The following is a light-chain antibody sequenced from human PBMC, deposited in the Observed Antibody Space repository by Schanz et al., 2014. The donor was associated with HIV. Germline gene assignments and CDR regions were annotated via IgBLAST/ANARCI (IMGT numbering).Light chain of an antibody. CDR2: QAS. CDR3: HQYDRSSWT. Sequence: DIQMTQSPSTLSASVGDRVTITCRASQSISSWLTWYQQKPGKAPNLLIYQASSLNIGVPSRFSGSGSGTEFTLTISSLQPDDFATYYCHQYDRSSWTFGLGTKVETK. V-gene: IGKV1-5*03. J-gene: IGKJ1*01. CDR1: QSISSW.